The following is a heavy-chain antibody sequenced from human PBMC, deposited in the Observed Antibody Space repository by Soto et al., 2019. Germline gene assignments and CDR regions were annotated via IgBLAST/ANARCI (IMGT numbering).Heavy chain of an antibody. CDR3: ATGARYCSGGSCYPDD. CDR2: IMPIFAAP. Sequence: QVQLMQSVAEVKKPGSSVQVSCKASGGTISTNVISWVRQAPGQGLEWMGEIMPIFAAPNNAQKFQGRLTITADTSTTTVYMELSSLTSEDTAVYFCATGARYCSGGSCYPDDWGQGTLVIVSS. CDR1: GGTISTNV. V-gene: IGHV1-69*06. D-gene: IGHD2-15*01. J-gene: IGHJ4*02.